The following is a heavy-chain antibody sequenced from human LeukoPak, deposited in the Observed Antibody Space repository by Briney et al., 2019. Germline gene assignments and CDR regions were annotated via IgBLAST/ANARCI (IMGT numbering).Heavy chain of an antibody. J-gene: IGHJ3*02. V-gene: IGHV1-18*01. CDR3: ARDLGYCSGGSCYSSAFDI. D-gene: IGHD2-15*01. Sequence: ASVKVSCKASGYTFTSYGISWVRQAPGQGLEWMGWISAYNGNTNYAQKLQGRVTMTTDTSTSTAYMELRSLRSDDTAVYYCARDLGYCSGGSCYSSAFDIWGQGTMVTVPS. CDR2: ISAYNGNT. CDR1: GYTFTSYG.